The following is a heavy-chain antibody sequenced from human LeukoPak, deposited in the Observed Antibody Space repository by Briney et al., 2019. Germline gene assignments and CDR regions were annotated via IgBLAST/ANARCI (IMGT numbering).Heavy chain of an antibody. Sequence: SETLSLTCTVSGGSISSGDYYWSWIRQPAGKGLEWIGRIYTSGSTNYNPSLESRVTVSIDTSKNQFSLKLSSVTAADTAVYYCARDLVTAPYNWFEPCGQGTLVTVSS. J-gene: IGHJ5*02. V-gene: IGHV4-61*02. CDR3: ARDLVTAPYNWFEP. CDR2: IYTSGST. CDR1: GGSISSGDYY. D-gene: IGHD2-21*02.